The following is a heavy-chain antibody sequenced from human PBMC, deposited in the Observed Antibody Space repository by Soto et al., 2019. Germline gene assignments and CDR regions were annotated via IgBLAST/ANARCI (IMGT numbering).Heavy chain of an antibody. Sequence: QVQLQESGPGLVKPSQTLSLTCTASGASVSSRDPSWSWIRQPPGKGLECIEYIQHGGSTYYNPTPEHRLSIPLDMYKNQLSLDLTPVTGADTAVYYCARGRGYGLGVDYRRLGALVIASS. V-gene: IGHV4-30-4*01. J-gene: IGHJ4*02. CDR3: ARGRGYGLGVDY. CDR2: IQHGGST. CDR1: GASVSSRDPS. D-gene: IGHD5-18*01.